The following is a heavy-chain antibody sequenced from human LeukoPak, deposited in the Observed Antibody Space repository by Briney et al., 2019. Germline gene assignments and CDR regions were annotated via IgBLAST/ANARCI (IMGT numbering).Heavy chain of an antibody. J-gene: IGHJ4*02. CDR2: IYYSGST. Sequence: SETLSLTCTVSGDSISSSSYYWGWIRQPPGTGLEWIGSIYYSGSTYYNPSLKSRVTISVDTSKSQCSLKLSSVTAADTAVYYCARTLVVVPAAPTDYWGQGTLVTVSS. V-gene: IGHV4-39*01. CDR1: GDSISSSSYY. D-gene: IGHD2-2*01. CDR3: ARTLVVVPAAPTDY.